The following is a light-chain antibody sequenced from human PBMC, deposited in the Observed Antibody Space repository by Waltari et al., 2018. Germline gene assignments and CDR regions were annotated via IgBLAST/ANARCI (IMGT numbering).Light chain of an antibody. CDR3: HHYYIPPLT. Sequence: DIVMTQSPDFLAVSLGERATINCKSSQSLFSTSNSKTYLSWYQQKPGQPPKLLIYWASTRGSGVPDRFSGSGSGTDFTLTISSLQAGDVAVYYCHHYYIPPLTFGQGTRLEIK. V-gene: IGKV4-1*01. CDR1: QSLFSTSNSKTY. CDR2: WAS. J-gene: IGKJ5*01.